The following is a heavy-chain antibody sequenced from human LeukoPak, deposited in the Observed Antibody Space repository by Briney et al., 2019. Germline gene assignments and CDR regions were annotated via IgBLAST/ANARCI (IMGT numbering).Heavy chain of an antibody. Sequence: SETLSLTCAVYGGSFSGYYWSWIRQPSGKGLEWIGEINHSGSTYYNPSLKSRLTISVDTSKNQFSLKLSSVTAADTAVYYCARSHYDFWSGYSYMDVWGKGTTVTVSS. CDR1: GGSFSGYY. D-gene: IGHD3-3*01. J-gene: IGHJ6*03. CDR3: ARSHYDFWSGYSYMDV. V-gene: IGHV4-34*01. CDR2: INHSGST.